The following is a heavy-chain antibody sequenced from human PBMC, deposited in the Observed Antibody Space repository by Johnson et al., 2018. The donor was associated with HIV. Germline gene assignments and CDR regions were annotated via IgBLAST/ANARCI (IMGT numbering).Heavy chain of an antibody. CDR3: VRDQGYYDSSGYPDAFDI. CDR2: MWYDGSNK. D-gene: IGHD3-22*01. V-gene: IGHV3-33*01. J-gene: IGHJ3*02. Sequence: VQLVESGGGLVQPGGSLRLSCAASGFTFSTYGMHWVRQAPGKGLEWVAVMWYDGSNKYYADSVKGRFTISRDNSKNTLYLQMNGLRAEDTGLYYCVRDQGYYDSSGYPDAFDIWGQGTMVTVSS. CDR1: GFTFSTYG.